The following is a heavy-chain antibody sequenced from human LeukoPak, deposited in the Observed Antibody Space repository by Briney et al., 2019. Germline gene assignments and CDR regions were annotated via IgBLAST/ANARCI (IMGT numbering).Heavy chain of an antibody. CDR1: GGSISSSSYY. Sequence: SETLSLTCTVSGGSISSSSYYWGWIRQPPGKGLEWIGSIYYSGSTYYNPSLKSRVTISVDTSKNQFSLKLSSVTAADTAVYYCAREATITMITNWGQGTLVTVSS. CDR3: AREATITMITN. CDR2: IYYSGST. J-gene: IGHJ4*02. D-gene: IGHD3-22*01. V-gene: IGHV4-39*07.